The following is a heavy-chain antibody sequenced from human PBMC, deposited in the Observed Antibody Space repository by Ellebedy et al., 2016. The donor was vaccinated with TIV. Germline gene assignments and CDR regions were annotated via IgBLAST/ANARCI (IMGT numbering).Heavy chain of an antibody. CDR3: TRDRGQLWSLGQPGGMDV. CDR2: ISDTGNTI. Sequence: GESLKISCVASGFSFSRYEMNWVRQAPGKGLEWVSYISDTGNTIYYADSVKGRFTISRDNAENSLFLQMNSLRAEDTAVYYCTRDRGQLWSLGQPGGMDVWGLGTTVTVSS. D-gene: IGHD5-18*01. J-gene: IGHJ6*02. V-gene: IGHV3-48*03. CDR1: GFSFSRYE.